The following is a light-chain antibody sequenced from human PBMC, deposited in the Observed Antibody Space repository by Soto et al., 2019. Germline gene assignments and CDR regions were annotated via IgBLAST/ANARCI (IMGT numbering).Light chain of an antibody. Sequence: QSALSQAPSAAGSPGQSVTISCTGTSSDVGGYKYVSWYQQHPGKAPKIMIYEINKRSSGVPDRFWGSKSGNTASLTISGLQAEDEAEYYCCSYAGTYYVFGTGTKVTVL. CDR1: SSDVGGYKY. CDR2: EIN. V-gene: IGLV2-8*01. J-gene: IGLJ1*01. CDR3: CSYAGTYYV.